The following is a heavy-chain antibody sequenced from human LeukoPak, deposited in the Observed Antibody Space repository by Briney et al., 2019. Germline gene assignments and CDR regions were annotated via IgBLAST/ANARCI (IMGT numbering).Heavy chain of an antibody. V-gene: IGHV1-18*01. D-gene: IGHD1-14*01. J-gene: IGHJ4*02. CDR1: GYTFTSYG. CDR2: ISAYNGNT. CDR3: ARDPSNTVGRNIYFDY. Sequence: ASVKVSCKASGYTFTSYGISWVRQAPGQGLEWMGWISAYNGNTNYAQKLQGRVTLTTDTSTTTAYMELRSLTSDDTAVYYCARDPSNTVGRNIYFDYWGQGTLVTVSS.